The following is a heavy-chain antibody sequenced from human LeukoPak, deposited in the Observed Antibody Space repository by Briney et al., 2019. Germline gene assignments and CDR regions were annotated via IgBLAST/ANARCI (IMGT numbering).Heavy chain of an antibody. J-gene: IGHJ4*02. D-gene: IGHD3-10*01. CDR2: IKQDGSEK. CDR3: ARDRYYGSGIFDY. V-gene: IGHV3-7*01. CDR1: GFTFSSYW. Sequence: DPGGSLRLSCAASGFTFSSYWVSWVRQAPGKGLEWVANIKQDGSEKYYVDSVKGRFTISRDNAKNSLYLQMNSLRAEDTAVYYCARDRYYGSGIFDYWGQGTLVTVSS.